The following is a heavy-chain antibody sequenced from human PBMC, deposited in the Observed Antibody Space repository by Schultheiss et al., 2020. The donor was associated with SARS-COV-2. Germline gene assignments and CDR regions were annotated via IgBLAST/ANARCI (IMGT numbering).Heavy chain of an antibody. D-gene: IGHD5-12*01. Sequence: SVKVSCKASGGTFSSYAISWVRQATGQGLEWMGGIIPIFGTANYAQKFQGRVTITADESTSTAYMELSRLRSEDTAVYYCASPTNHYYYGMDVWGQGTTVTVSS. CDR3: ASPTNHYYYGMDV. CDR1: GGTFSSYA. V-gene: IGHV1-69*13. CDR2: IIPIFGTA. J-gene: IGHJ6*02.